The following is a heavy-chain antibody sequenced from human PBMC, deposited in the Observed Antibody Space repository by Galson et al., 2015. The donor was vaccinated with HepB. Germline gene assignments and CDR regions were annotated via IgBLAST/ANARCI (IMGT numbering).Heavy chain of an antibody. Sequence: LSLTCDVYGGSFSGYYWSWIRQPPGKGLEWIGEINHSGSTNYNPSLKSRVTISVDTSKNQFSLKLSSVTAADTAVYYCARGLGGYSYGYTQRRGQFDPWGQGTLVTVSS. CDR2: INHSGST. CDR1: GGSFSGYY. V-gene: IGHV4-34*01. J-gene: IGHJ5*02. CDR3: ARGLGGYSYGYTQRRGQFDP. D-gene: IGHD5-18*01.